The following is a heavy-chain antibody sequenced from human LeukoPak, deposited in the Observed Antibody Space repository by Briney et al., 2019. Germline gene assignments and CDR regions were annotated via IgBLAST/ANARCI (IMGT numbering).Heavy chain of an antibody. V-gene: IGHV4-39*01. CDR3: ARHGVGYCSSTSCSLEYFDY. J-gene: IGHJ4*02. CDR1: GGSISSSSYY. Sequence: KPSETLSLTCTVSGGSISSSSYYWGWIRQPPGKGLEWIGSIYYSGSTYYNPSLKSRVTISVDTSKNQFSLKLSSVTAADTAVYYCARHGVGYCSSTSCSLEYFDYWGQGTLVTVSS. CDR2: IYYSGST. D-gene: IGHD2-2*01.